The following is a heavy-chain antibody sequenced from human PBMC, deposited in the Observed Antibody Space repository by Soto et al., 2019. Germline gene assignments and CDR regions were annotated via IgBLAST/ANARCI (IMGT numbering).Heavy chain of an antibody. V-gene: IGHV3-48*02. Sequence: AGGSLRLSCAASGFTFSSYSMNWVRQAPGKGLEWVSYISSSSSTIYYADSVKGRFTISRDNAKNSLYLQMNSLRDEDTAVYYCARGRYCSSTSCYTRWAYYYYGMDVWGQGTTVTVS. D-gene: IGHD2-2*02. CDR3: ARGRYCSSTSCYTRWAYYYYGMDV. CDR1: GFTFSSYS. J-gene: IGHJ6*02. CDR2: ISSSSSTI.